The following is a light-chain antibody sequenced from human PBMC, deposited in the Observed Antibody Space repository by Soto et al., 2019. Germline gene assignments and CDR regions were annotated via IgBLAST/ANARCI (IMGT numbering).Light chain of an antibody. CDR1: SSNIGAGYD. CDR3: QSYDSSLSNSVI. Sequence: QLVLTQPPSVSGAPGQRVTISCTGSSSNIGAGYDVHWYRQLPGSAPQLLIHGNSNRPSGVPDRFSGSKSGPSASLAITGLPAEDEADYYCQSYDSSLSNSVIFGGGTKLTVL. V-gene: IGLV1-40*01. J-gene: IGLJ2*01. CDR2: GNS.